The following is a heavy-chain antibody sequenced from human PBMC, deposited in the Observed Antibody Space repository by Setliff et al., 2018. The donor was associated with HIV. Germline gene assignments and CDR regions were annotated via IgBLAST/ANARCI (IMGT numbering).Heavy chain of an antibody. J-gene: IGHJ4*02. Sequence: ETLSLTCTVSGGSISSGDYYWSWVRQAPGKGLEWVSGISGSAGTTYYADSVKGRFTISRDNSKNTLYLQMNSLRAEDTAVYYCAKDHATSSWFTALLDYWGQGALVTVSS. CDR3: AKDHATSSWFTALLDY. D-gene: IGHD6-13*01. CDR2: ISGSAGTT. CDR1: GGSISSGDYY. V-gene: IGHV3-23*01.